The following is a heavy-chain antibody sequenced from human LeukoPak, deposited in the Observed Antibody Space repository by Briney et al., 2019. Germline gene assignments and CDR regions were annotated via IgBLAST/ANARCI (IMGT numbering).Heavy chain of an antibody. V-gene: IGHV5-51*01. Sequence: GESLKISCKGSGYSFTSYWIGWVRQMPGKGLEWMGIIYPGDSDTRYSPSFQGQVTISADKSISTAYLQWSSLKASDTAMYYCARGSMWLRGPPYAFDIWGQGTMVTVSS. J-gene: IGHJ3*02. D-gene: IGHD5-12*01. CDR2: IYPGDSDT. CDR3: ARGSMWLRGPPYAFDI. CDR1: GYSFTSYW.